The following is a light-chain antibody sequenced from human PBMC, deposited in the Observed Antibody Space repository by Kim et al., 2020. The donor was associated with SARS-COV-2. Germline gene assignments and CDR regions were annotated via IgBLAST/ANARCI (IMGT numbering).Light chain of an antibody. CDR2: DAS. CDR3: QQRNSWPPAVT. Sequence: PGERATLSYRDSQNIDTYLAWYQQRPGQAPRLLVYDASNRATGVPDRFSGSGSGTDFTLTISSLEPEDFSIYYCQQRNSWPPAVTFGGGTKVDIK. J-gene: IGKJ4*01. CDR1: QNIDTY. V-gene: IGKV3-11*01.